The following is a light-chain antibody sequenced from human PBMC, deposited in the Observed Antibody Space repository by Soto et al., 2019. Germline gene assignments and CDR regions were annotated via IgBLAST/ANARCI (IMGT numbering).Light chain of an antibody. V-gene: IGKV1-39*01. CDR3: QESYSTPWT. J-gene: IGKJ1*01. CDR1: QSISSY. CDR2: AAS. Sequence: DIQMTQSPSSLSASVGDRVTITCRASQSISSYLNWYQQKPGKAPELLIHAASSLQSGVPSRFSGSGSGTDFTLTISSLQPEDVATYYCQESYSTPWTFGQGTKVEIK.